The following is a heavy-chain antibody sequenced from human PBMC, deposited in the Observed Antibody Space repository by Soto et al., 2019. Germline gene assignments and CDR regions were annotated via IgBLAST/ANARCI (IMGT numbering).Heavy chain of an antibody. D-gene: IGHD1-1*01. V-gene: IGHV3-7*03. Sequence: PGGSLRLSCAASVINFNDYWMSLVRQAPGKGLEWVANIKEDGSSKYYVDSVKGRFTISRDNAKNSLYLQMNSLRAEDTALYYCASENWNVFEHWGQGTSVTVSS. CDR3: ASENWNVFEH. CDR1: VINFNDYW. J-gene: IGHJ4*02. CDR2: IKEDGSSK.